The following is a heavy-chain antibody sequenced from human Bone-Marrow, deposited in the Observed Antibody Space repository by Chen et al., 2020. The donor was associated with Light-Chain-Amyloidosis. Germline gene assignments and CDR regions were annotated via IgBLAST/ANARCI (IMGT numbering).Heavy chain of an antibody. V-gene: IGHV4-61*02. CDR3: VRDVMSTTGHRWFES. CDR1: GDSLFNDKYY. J-gene: IGHJ5*01. Sequence: QVQLQESGPGLVKPSQTLSLTCTVSGDSLFNDKYYWHWIRQPAGKGLEWIGRVYNSGSTRYNPSHKSRITISVNTAKNQFSRNMTSVTATDTAVYYCVRDVMSTTGHRWFESWGQGTVVTVS. D-gene: IGHD1-26*01. CDR2: VYNSGST.